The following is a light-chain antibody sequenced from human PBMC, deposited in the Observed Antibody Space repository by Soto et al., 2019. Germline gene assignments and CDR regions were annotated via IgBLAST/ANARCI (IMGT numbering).Light chain of an antibody. CDR3: QQYYRKHAT. V-gene: IGKV4-1*01. Sequence: DIVLTQSPDSLAVSLGERAAINCKSSQSVLYSSDNKNYLAWYQQKPGQSPKLLIYWAATRESGVPDRFSGSGSGTDFTLTISSLQAEDVAVYDCQQYYRKHATFSQGTKVDIK. CDR2: WAA. CDR1: QSVLYSSDNKNY. J-gene: IGKJ1*01.